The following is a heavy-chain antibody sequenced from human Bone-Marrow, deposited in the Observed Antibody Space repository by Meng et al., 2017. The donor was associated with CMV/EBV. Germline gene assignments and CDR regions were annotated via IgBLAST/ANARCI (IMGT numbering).Heavy chain of an antibody. CDR3: AREHGGWNDAFDI. Sequence: GESLKISCAVSGFTFRSYWMHWVRQAPGKGLVWVSRIDSDGRITTYADSVKGRFTISRDNAKNSLYLQMNSLRAEDTASYYCAREHGGWNDAFDIWGQGTMVTVSS. V-gene: IGHV3-74*03. J-gene: IGHJ3*02. CDR1: GFTFRSYW. D-gene: IGHD6-19*01. CDR2: IDSDGRIT.